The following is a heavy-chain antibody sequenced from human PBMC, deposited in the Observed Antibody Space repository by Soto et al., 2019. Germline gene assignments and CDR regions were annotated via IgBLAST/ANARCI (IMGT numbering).Heavy chain of an antibody. D-gene: IGHD2-2*01. CDR3: GSYLCPPGELFCDAFDV. CDR2: IKREGTVR. V-gene: IGHV3-7*05. CDR1: GFTVSAFW. J-gene: IGHJ3*01. Sequence: EVQLVVSGGGLVQPGESLRLSCAAAGFTVSAFWMTWLRQAPGKGLEWVANIKREGTVRHYGDSVEGRCTLSRDNAQYTLFLQLNSPGPADTYMYFCGSYLCPPGELFCDAFDVWGEGTFFTVSS.